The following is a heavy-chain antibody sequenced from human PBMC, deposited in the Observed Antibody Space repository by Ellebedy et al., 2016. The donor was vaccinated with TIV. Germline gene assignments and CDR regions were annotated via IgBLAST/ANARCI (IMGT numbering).Heavy chain of an antibody. J-gene: IGHJ4*02. Sequence: GESLKISCKGSGYSFTTYWIGWVRQMPGKGLEWMWIIYPGDSDTRYRPSFQGQVAISADKSTSTAYLQWSSLKASDSAMYYCARRIPSAAGFDYWGQGTLVTVSS. D-gene: IGHD6-13*01. CDR3: ARRIPSAAGFDY. CDR2: IYPGDSDT. CDR1: GYSFTTYW. V-gene: IGHV5-51*01.